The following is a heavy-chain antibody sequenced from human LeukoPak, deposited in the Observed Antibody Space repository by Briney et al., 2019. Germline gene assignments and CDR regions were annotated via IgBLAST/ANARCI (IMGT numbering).Heavy chain of an antibody. CDR1: GGSFSGYY. CDR3: ARGRGYDFWSGYYSEIGSHVSDY. Sequence: SETLSLTCAVYGGSFSGYYWSWIRQPPGKGLEWIGEINHSGSTNYNPSLKSRVTISVDTSKNQFSLKLSSVTAADTAVYYCARGRGYDFWSGYYSEIGSHVSDYWGQGTLVTVSS. D-gene: IGHD3-3*01. CDR2: INHSGST. J-gene: IGHJ4*02. V-gene: IGHV4-34*01.